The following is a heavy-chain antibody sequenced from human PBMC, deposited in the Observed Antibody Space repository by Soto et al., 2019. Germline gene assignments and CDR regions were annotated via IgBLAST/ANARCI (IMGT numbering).Heavy chain of an antibody. V-gene: IGHV4-4*02. CDR1: GGSISSSNW. Sequence: SETLSLTCAVSGGSISSSNWWSWVRQPPGKGLEWIGEIYHSGSTNYNPSLKSRVTISVDKSKNQFSLKLSSVTAADTAVYYCARVTAGVRGVIDYWGQGTLVTVSS. CDR2: IYHSGST. D-gene: IGHD3-10*01. J-gene: IGHJ4*02. CDR3: ARVTAGVRGVIDY.